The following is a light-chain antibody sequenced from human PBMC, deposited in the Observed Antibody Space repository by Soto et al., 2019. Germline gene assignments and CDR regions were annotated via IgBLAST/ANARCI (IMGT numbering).Light chain of an antibody. CDR3: QQRSDWPLT. CDR1: QSVSSY. V-gene: IGKV3-11*01. J-gene: IGKJ4*01. CDR2: DAS. Sequence: EIVLTQSPATLSLSPGERVTLSCRASQSVSSYFAWYQQKPGLAPRLLIYDASTRAAGIPARFSGSGSGTDFTLPISRLEPDDFAVYYCQQRSDWPLTFGGGTKVEIK.